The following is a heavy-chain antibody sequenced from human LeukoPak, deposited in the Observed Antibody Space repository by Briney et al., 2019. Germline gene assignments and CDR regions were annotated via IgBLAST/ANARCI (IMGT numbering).Heavy chain of an antibody. D-gene: IGHD1-26*01. CDR3: ARDRGSREDGMDV. CDR1: GFTFSNYW. CDR2: IWYDGNNK. Sequence: PGGSLGLSCAASGFTFSNYWMTWVRQAPGKGLEWVAVIWYDGNNKYYADSVKGRFTISRDNSKSTLYLQMNSLRAEDTAVYYCARDRGSREDGMDVWGQGTTVTVSS. V-gene: IGHV3-33*08. J-gene: IGHJ6*02.